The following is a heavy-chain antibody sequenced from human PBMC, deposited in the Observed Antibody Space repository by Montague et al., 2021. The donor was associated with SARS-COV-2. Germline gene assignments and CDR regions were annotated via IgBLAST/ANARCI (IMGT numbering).Heavy chain of an antibody. CDR1: GGSISNYY. CDR3: AGDRRRFWRFDL. CDR2: VSYTEST. Sequence: SETLSLTCTVSGGSISNYYWNWIRQSPGKGLEWIGFVSYTESTRXSPSLRGRVFISTDTSKSQISLRVNSLSAEDTAVYYCAGDRRRFWRFDLWGRGTLVTVS. J-gene: IGHJ2*01. V-gene: IGHV4-59*12.